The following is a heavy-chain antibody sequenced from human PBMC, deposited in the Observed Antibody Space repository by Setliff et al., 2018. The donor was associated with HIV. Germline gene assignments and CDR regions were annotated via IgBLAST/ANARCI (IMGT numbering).Heavy chain of an antibody. CDR3: ARGRDYVWGSYRPRRYYYYNMDV. CDR2: IYYSGST. Sequence: SETLSLTCTVSGGSISSGTYYWSWIRQHPGKGLEWIGYIYYSGSTYYNPSPKSRLTISVDTSKNQFSLKLTSVTAADTAVYYCARGRDYVWGSYRPRRYYYYNMDVWGKGTTVTVSS. D-gene: IGHD3-16*02. V-gene: IGHV4-39*01. J-gene: IGHJ6*03. CDR1: GGSISSGTYY.